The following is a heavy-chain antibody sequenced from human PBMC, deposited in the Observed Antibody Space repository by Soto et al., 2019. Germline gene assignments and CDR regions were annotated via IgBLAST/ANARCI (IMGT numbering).Heavy chain of an antibody. CDR2: IYPGDSDT. D-gene: IGHD2-8*02. V-gene: IGHV5-51*01. CDR1: GYSFTSYW. CDR3: ARHGNHWSYYYYGMDV. Sequence: GESLKISCKGSGYSFTSYWIGWMRQMPGKGLEWMGIIYPGDSDTRYSPSFQGQVTISADKSISTAYLQWSSLKASDTAMYYCARHGNHWSYYYYGMDVWGQGTTVTV. J-gene: IGHJ6*02.